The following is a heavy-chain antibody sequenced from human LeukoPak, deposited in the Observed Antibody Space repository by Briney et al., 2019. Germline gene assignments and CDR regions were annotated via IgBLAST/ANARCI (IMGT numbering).Heavy chain of an antibody. J-gene: IGHJ4*02. D-gene: IGHD3-10*01. V-gene: IGHV3-23*01. CDR2: ITGSAGST. Sequence: GGSLRLSCAASGFTFSNYAMSWVRQAPGKGLEWVSTITGSAGSTYYADSVKGRFTISRDNSKNTLYLQMNSLRVEDTAVYYCARSARLMKGVVEVTALDDWGQGTLVTVSS. CDR3: ARSARLMKGVVEVTALDD. CDR1: GFTFSNYA.